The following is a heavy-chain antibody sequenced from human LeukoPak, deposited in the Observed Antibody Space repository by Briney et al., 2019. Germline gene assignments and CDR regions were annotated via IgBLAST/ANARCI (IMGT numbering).Heavy chain of an antibody. J-gene: IGHJ4*02. Sequence: GGSLRLSCAASGFTFSSYSMNWVRQAPGKGLEWVSSISSSSSYIYYADSVKGRFTISRDNAKNSLYLQMNSLRAEDTAVYYCARGGSRLAMVGVDYWGQGTLVTVSS. CDR2: ISSSSSYI. CDR1: GFTFSSYS. CDR3: ARGGSRLAMVGVDY. D-gene: IGHD5-18*01. V-gene: IGHV3-21*01.